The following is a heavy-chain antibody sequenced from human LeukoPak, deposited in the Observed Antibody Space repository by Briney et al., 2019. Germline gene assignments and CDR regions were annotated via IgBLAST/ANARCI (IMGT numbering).Heavy chain of an antibody. J-gene: IGHJ4*02. D-gene: IGHD5-12*01. CDR3: ARAGQWLRWVRFDY. CDR1: GFTFSNYW. CDR2: IKQDGSAK. V-gene: IGHV3-7*01. Sequence: GGSLRLSCAASGFTFSNYWMNWVRQAPGKGLEWVANIKQDGSAKYYVDSVKGRLTISRDNAKSLLYLQMNSLRAEDAAVYYCARAGQWLRWVRFDYWGQGTLVTVSS.